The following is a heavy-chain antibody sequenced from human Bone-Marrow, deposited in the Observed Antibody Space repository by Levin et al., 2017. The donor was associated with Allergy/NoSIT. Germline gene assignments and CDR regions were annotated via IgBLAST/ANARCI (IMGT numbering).Heavy chain of an antibody. CDR2: IKQDGSER. CDR3: ARGRGAFDI. J-gene: IGHJ3*02. CDR1: GFTFSTYW. Sequence: GGSLRLSCAASGFTFSTYWVTWVRQAPGKGLEWVANIKQDGSERYYVDSVKGRFTISRDNAKNSLYLQMNSLRVEDTAVYYCARGRGAFDIWGQGTMVTVSS. V-gene: IGHV3-7*01.